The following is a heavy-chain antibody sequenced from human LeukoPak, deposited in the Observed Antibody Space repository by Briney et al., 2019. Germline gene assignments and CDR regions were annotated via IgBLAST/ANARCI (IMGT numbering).Heavy chain of an antibody. J-gene: IGHJ6*02. Sequence: SETLSLTCTVSGGSISSYYWSWIRQPPGKGLEWLEYIYYSGSTNYNPSLKSRVTISVDTSKNQFSLKLSSVTAADTAVYYCARGGVTPYYYYGMDVWGQGTTVTVSS. V-gene: IGHV4-59*01. D-gene: IGHD2-21*02. CDR2: IYYSGST. CDR3: ARGGVTPYYYYGMDV. CDR1: GGSISSYY.